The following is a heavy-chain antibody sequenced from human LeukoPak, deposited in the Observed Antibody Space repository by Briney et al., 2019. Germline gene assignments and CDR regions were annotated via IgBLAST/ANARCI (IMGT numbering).Heavy chain of an antibody. V-gene: IGHV1-18*01. D-gene: IGHD3-22*01. CDR2: ISTNNGNT. Sequence: GASVKVSCKASGYIFTSYGIIWVRQAPGQGLEWMGWISTNNGNTNYAQKFQGRVTTTTDTSTSTAYMEVRSLRSDDTAVHYCARVLYDSSGYYSRQIDYWGQGTLITVSS. CDR3: ARVLYDSSGYYSRQIDY. CDR1: GYIFTSYG. J-gene: IGHJ4*02.